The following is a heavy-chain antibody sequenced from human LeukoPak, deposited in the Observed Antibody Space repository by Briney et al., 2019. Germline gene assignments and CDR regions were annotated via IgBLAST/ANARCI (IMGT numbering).Heavy chain of an antibody. CDR1: GGTFSSYA. CDR3: ASSPYDFWSGYYPSYYFDY. CDR2: IIPIFGTA. V-gene: IGHV1-69*13. J-gene: IGHJ4*02. D-gene: IGHD3-3*01. Sequence: SVKVSCKAPGGTFSSYAISWVRQAPGQGLEWMGGIIPIFGTANYAQKFQGRVTITADESTSTAYMELSSLRSEDTAVYYCASSPYDFWSGYYPSYYFDYWGQGTLVTVSS.